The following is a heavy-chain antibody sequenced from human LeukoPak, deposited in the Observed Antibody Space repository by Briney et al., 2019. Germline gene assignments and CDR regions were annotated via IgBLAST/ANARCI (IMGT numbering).Heavy chain of an antibody. CDR2: IYSGGST. CDR1: GFTVSSNY. J-gene: IGHJ6*03. Sequence: PGGSLRLSCAASGFTVSSNYMSWVRQAPGKGLEWVSVIYSGGSTYYADSVKGRFTISRDNSKNTLYLQMNSLRAEDTAVYYCASRGHYYYYYMDVWGKGTTVTISS. D-gene: IGHD3-10*01. CDR3: ASRGHYYYYYMDV. V-gene: IGHV3-66*01.